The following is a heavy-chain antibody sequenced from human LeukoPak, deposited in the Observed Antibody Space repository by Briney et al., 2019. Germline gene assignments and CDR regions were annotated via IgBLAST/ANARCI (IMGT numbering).Heavy chain of an antibody. Sequence: SETLSLTCTVSGGSISGSYWSWIRQPPGKGLEWIGYIYYSETYYNPSLKSRVTISLDTSKNQFSLNLRFVTAADTAVYFCASTQGWGTVRTGYYYGMDVWGQGTTVTVSS. CDR2: IYYSET. V-gene: IGHV4-59*08. J-gene: IGHJ6*02. CDR3: ASTQGWGTVRTGYYYGMDV. D-gene: IGHD4-11*01. CDR1: GGSISGSY.